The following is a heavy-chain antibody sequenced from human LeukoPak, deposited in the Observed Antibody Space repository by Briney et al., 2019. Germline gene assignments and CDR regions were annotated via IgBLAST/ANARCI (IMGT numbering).Heavy chain of an antibody. CDR3: SRGDLARGWRVDYFDY. V-gene: IGHV4-61*02. J-gene: IGHJ4*02. Sequence: MTSETLSLTCTVSGGSISSGSYYWSWIRQPAGKGLEWIGRIYTSGSTNYNPSLKSRVTISVDTSKNQFSLKLSSVTAADTAVYYCSRGDLARGWRVDYFDYWGQGTLVTVSS. CDR1: GGSISSGSYY. CDR2: IYTSGST. D-gene: IGHD6-19*01.